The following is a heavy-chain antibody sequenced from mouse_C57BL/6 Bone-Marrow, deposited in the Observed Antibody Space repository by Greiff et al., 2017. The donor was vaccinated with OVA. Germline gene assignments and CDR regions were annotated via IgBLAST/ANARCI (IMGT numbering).Heavy chain of an antibody. Sequence: EVQLVESGGGLVKPGGSLKLSCAASGFTFSSYAMPWVRQTPEQRLEWVANISDGGSYTYYPDNVKGRFTISRDNAKNNLYLQMSHLKSEDTAMYYCARVWGITTEVANWYFDVWGTGTTVTVSS. CDR1: GFTFSSYA. D-gene: IGHD1-1*01. CDR2: ISDGGSYT. J-gene: IGHJ1*03. CDR3: ARVWGITTEVANWYFDV. V-gene: IGHV5-4*01.